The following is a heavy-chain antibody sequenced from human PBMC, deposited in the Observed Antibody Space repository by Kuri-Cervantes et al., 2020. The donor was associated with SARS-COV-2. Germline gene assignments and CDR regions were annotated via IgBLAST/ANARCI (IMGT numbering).Heavy chain of an antibody. CDR1: GFIFSDYY. Sequence: GESLKISCTASGFIFSDYYMTWIRQAPGKGLEWVSAISGSGGSTYYADSVKGRFTISRDNSKNTLYLQMNSLRPEDTAVYYCAKVENYGNAFDIWGQGTMVTVSS. D-gene: IGHD1-7*01. J-gene: IGHJ3*02. V-gene: IGHV3-23*01. CDR2: ISGSGGST. CDR3: AKVENYGNAFDI.